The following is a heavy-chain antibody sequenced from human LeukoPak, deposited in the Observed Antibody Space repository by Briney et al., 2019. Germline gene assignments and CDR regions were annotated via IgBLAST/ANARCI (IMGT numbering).Heavy chain of an antibody. V-gene: IGHV3-30*03. J-gene: IGHJ6*03. CDR3: ARVPTAFYYYYYYYMDV. Sequence: GRSLRLSCAASGFTFSSYGMHWVRQAPGKGLEWVAVISYDGSNKYYADSVRGRFTVSRDNSKNTLYLQMNSLRTEDTAVYYCARVPTAFYYYYYYYMDVWGKGTTVTVS. CDR2: ISYDGSNK. CDR1: GFTFSSYG. D-gene: IGHD2-2*01.